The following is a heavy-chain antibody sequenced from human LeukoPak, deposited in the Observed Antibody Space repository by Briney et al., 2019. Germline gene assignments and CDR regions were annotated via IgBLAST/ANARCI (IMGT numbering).Heavy chain of an antibody. V-gene: IGHV4-38-2*02. J-gene: IGHJ3*02. CDR1: GYSISSGYY. Sequence: SETLSLTCTVSGYSISSGYYWGWIRQPPGKGLEWIGSIYHSGSTYYNPSLKSRVTISVDTSKNQFSLKLSSVTAADTAVYYCAREVVATNAFDIWGQGTMVTVSS. CDR2: IYHSGST. D-gene: IGHD5-12*01. CDR3: AREVVATNAFDI.